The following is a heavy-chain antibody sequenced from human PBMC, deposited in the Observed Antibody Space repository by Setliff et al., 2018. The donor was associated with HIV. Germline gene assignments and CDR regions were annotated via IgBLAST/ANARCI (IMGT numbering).Heavy chain of an antibody. CDR2: IRYDGSNK. J-gene: IGHJ4*02. Sequence: GGSLRLSCAASGFTFSSYGMHWVRQAPGKGLEWVAFIRYDGSNKYYADSVKGRFTISRDNSKNTLWLQMNSLRVEDTAVYYCATDCAVVGGTGSLDSWGQGTLVTVSS. CDR1: GFTFSSYG. CDR3: ATDCAVVGGTGSLDS. V-gene: IGHV3-30*02. D-gene: IGHD1-26*01.